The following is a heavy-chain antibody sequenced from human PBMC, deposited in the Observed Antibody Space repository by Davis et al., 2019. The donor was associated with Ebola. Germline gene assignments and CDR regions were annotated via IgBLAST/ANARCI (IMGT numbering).Heavy chain of an antibody. CDR3: ARTRAEGYCSGGSCYFHYYYGMDV. CDR2: IYYSGST. CDR1: GGSISSSSYY. J-gene: IGHJ6*02. Sequence: SETLSLTCTVSGGSISSSSYYWGWIRQPPGKGLEWIGTIYYSGSTYYNPSLKSRLTISVDTSKNQFSLKLSSVTAADTAVYYCARTRAEGYCSGGSCYFHYYYGMDVWGQGTTVTVSS. V-gene: IGHV4-39*01. D-gene: IGHD2-15*01.